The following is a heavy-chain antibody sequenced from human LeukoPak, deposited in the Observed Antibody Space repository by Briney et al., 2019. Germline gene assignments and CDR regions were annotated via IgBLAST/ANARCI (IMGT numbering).Heavy chain of an antibody. D-gene: IGHD4-17*01. CDR3: ARVRGTTVTLSGYYFDN. V-gene: IGHV3-7*01. J-gene: IGHJ4*02. CDR1: GFTFSSYW. Sequence: GGSLRLSCAASGFTFSSYWMSWVRQAPGKGLEWVANIKQDGSEKYYVDSVKGRFTISRDNAKNSLYLQMNSLRAEDTAVYYCARVRGTTVTLSGYYFDNWGQGTLVTVSS. CDR2: IKQDGSEK.